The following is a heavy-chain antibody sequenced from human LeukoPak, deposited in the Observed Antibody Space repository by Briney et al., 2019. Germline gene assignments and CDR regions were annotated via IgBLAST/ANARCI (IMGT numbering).Heavy chain of an antibody. J-gene: IGHJ4*02. CDR3: AKNPGYNWNYGYSDY. CDR1: GFTFNNYA. V-gene: IGHV3-23*01. D-gene: IGHD1-7*01. Sequence: PGGSLRLSCAASGFTFNNYATNWVRQAPGKGLEWVSGISGGGGITDYADSVKGRFTISRDNSKNTLYLQMNSLRAEDTAVYYCAKNPGYNWNYGYSDYWGQGTLVTVSS. CDR2: ISGGGGIT.